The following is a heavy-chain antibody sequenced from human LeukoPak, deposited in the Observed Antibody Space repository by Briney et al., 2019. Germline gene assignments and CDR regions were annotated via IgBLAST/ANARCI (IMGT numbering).Heavy chain of an antibody. J-gene: IGHJ4*02. Sequence: SVKVSCKASGGTFSSYAISWVRQAPGQELEWMGRIIPIFGTANYAQKFQGRVTITTDESTSTAYMELSSLRSEDTAVYYCARGAGRRYCGGDCYYFDYWGQGTLVTVSS. CDR1: GGTFSSYA. D-gene: IGHD2-21*02. CDR3: ARGAGRRYCGGDCYYFDY. CDR2: IIPIFGTA. V-gene: IGHV1-69*05.